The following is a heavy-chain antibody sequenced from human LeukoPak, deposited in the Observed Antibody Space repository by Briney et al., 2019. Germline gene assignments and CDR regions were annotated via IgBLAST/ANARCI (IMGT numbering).Heavy chain of an antibody. CDR1: GGSISSSSYY. D-gene: IGHD6-13*01. V-gene: IGHV4-39*07. Sequence: SETLSLTCTVSGGSISSSSYYWGWIRQPPGKGLEWIGSIYYSGSTYYNPSLKSRVTISVDKSKNQFSLKLSSVTAADTAVYYCARVYKYTALIAAAGTWYFQHWGQGTLVTVSS. CDR3: ARVYKYTALIAAAGTWYFQH. CDR2: IYYSGST. J-gene: IGHJ1*01.